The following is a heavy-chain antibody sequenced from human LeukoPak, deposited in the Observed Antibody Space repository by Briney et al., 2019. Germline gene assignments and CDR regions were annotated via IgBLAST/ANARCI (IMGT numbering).Heavy chain of an antibody. CDR3: ARSFTIFGVVIDY. CDR1: GYTFTSYY. D-gene: IGHD3-3*01. V-gene: IGHV1-46*01. Sequence: ASVKVSCKASGYTFTSYYMHWVRQAPGQGLEWMGIINPSGGSTSYAQKFQGRVTMTRDMSTSTVYMELSSLRSEDMAVYYCARSFTIFGVVIDYWGQGTLVTVSS. J-gene: IGHJ4*02. CDR2: INPSGGST.